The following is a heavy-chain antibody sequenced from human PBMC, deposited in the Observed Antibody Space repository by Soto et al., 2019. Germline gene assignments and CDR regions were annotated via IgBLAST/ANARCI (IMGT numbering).Heavy chain of an antibody. CDR1: GFSLSTRGVG. V-gene: IGHV2-5*02. J-gene: IGHJ4*02. CDR2: IYGDDDK. Sequence: QITLKESGPTLVKPTQTLTLTCTFSGFSLSTRGVGVGWIRQPPGKALEWLALIYGDDDKRSSPSLKSRLTVTQATSKNLVVLTMTNMDPVDPATYYSAHDSSGWLGFDYRGPGTLVTVSS. D-gene: IGHD6-19*01. CDR3: AHDSSGWLGFDY.